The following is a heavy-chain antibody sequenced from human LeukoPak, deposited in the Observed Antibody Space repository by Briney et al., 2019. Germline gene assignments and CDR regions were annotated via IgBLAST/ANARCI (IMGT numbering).Heavy chain of an antibody. Sequence: SETLSLTCAVSGGSISSSNWWRWVRQPPVKGLEWVGEFYHSGSTNYNPSPKSRVTISVDKSKNQFSLKLSSVTAADTAVYYCARVSYSGSYYYFDYWGQGTLVTVSS. CDR1: GGSISSSNW. J-gene: IGHJ4*02. D-gene: IGHD1-26*01. CDR3: ARVSYSGSYYYFDY. V-gene: IGHV4-4*02. CDR2: FYHSGST.